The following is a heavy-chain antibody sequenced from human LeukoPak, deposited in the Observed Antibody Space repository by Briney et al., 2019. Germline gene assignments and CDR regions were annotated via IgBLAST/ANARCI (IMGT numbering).Heavy chain of an antibody. CDR3: ARLRVYYFDY. CDR1: GFTFNIYN. CDR2: ISSSSSTI. Sequence: GGSLRLSCEASGFTFNIYNMNWVRQAPGKGLEWVSYISSSSSTIYYADSVKGRFTISRDNAKNSLYLQMNSLRAEDTAVYYCARLRVYYFDYWGQGTLVTVSS. V-gene: IGHV3-48*01. J-gene: IGHJ4*02.